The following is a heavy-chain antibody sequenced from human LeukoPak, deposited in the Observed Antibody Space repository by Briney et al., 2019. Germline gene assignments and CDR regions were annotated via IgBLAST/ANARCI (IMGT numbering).Heavy chain of an antibody. J-gene: IGHJ4*02. D-gene: IGHD7-27*01. Sequence: PGGSMRLSCAASGFTVSSNYMSWVRQAPGKGLEWVSVIYSGGSTYYADSVKGRFTISRDNSKNTLYLQMNSLRAEDTAVYYCARDPGDDDASYWGQGTLVTVSS. CDR1: GFTVSSNY. CDR2: IYSGGST. V-gene: IGHV3-53*01. CDR3: ARDPGDDDASY.